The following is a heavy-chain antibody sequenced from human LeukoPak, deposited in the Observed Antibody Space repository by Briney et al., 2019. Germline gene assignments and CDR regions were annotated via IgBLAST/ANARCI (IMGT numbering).Heavy chain of an antibody. CDR1: GFTFDDYA. CDR3: ARDSGRVTRY. D-gene: IGHD2-21*02. CDR2: ISWNSGSI. Sequence: GRSLRLSCAASGFTFDDYAMHWVRQAPGKGLEWVSGISWNSGSIGYADSVKGRFTISRDNAKNSLYLQMNSLRAEDTAVYYCARDSGRVTRYWGQGTLVTVSS. J-gene: IGHJ4*02. V-gene: IGHV3-9*01.